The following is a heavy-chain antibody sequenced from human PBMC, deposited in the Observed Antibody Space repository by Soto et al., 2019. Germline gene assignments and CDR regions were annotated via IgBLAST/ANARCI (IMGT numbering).Heavy chain of an antibody. D-gene: IGHD2-15*01. CDR3: ARVEGGWWSRKKSRGVFDY. J-gene: IGHJ4*02. Sequence: QLQLQESGSGLVKPSQTLSLTCAVSGGSISSGGYSWSWIRQPPGKGLEWIGYIYHSGSTYYNPSLKSRVTISVDRSKNQFSLKLSSVTAADTAVYYCARVEGGWWSRKKSRGVFDYWGQGTLVTVSS. CDR1: GGSISSGGYS. CDR2: IYHSGST. V-gene: IGHV4-30-2*01.